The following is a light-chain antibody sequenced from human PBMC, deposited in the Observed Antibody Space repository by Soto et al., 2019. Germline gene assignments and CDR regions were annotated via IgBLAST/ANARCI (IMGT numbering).Light chain of an antibody. CDR3: TSYAGRNNYV. CDR1: SSNVGGYNY. V-gene: IGLV2-8*01. CDR2: EVS. J-gene: IGLJ1*01. Sequence: QSSLTQPPSASGSPGQSATISCTGTSSNVGGYNYVSWNQRHPGKAPKLTIYEVSQRPSGVPDRFSGPKSDNTASLTVPGLQAEDAADYYRTSYAGRNNYVFGTGTKLTVL.